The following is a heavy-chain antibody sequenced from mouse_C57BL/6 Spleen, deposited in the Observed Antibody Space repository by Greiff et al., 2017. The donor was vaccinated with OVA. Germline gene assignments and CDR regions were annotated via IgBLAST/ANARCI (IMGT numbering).Heavy chain of an antibody. CDR3: ASNWDEGY. J-gene: IGHJ2*01. Sequence: QVQLKESGAELARPGASVKMSCKASGYTFTSYTMHWVKQRPGQGLEWIGYINPSSGYTKYNQKFKDKATLTADKSSSTAYMQLSSLTSEDSAVYYCASNWDEGYWGQGTTLTVSS. D-gene: IGHD4-1*01. V-gene: IGHV1-4*01. CDR2: INPSSGYT. CDR1: GYTFTSYT.